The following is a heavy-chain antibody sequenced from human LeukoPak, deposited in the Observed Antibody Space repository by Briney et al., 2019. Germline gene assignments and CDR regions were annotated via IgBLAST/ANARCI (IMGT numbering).Heavy chain of an antibody. CDR1: GFTFSYYS. J-gene: IGHJ4*02. CDR2: ISSGSGYI. Sequence: PGGSLRLSCEASGFTFSYYSMNWVRQAPGKGLEWVSSISSGSGYIYYADSVKGRFTISRDNSKNTLYLQMNSLRTEDTAVYYCASNRPTVALYPAQFDYWGQGTLVTVSS. CDR3: ASNRPTVALYPAQFDY. V-gene: IGHV3-21*01. D-gene: IGHD5-12*01.